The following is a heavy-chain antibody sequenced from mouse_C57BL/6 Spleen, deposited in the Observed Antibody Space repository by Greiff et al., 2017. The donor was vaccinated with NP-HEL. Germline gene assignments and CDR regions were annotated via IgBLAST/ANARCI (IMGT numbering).Heavy chain of an antibody. Sequence: EVQLQQSGPELVKPGASVKISCKASGYTFTDYYMNWVKQSHGKSLEWIGDINPNNGGTSYNQKFKGKATLTVDKSSSTAYMELRSLTSEDSAVYYCARPLYDGYFDVWGTGTTVTVSS. J-gene: IGHJ1*03. D-gene: IGHD2-3*01. V-gene: IGHV1-26*01. CDR3: ARPLYDGYFDV. CDR1: GYTFTDYY. CDR2: INPNNGGT.